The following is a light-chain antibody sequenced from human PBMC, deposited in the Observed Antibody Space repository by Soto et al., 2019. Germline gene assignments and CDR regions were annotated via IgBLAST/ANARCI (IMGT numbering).Light chain of an antibody. Sequence: DIQMTQSPTSLSASVGDRVTITCRASQGIRNFVAWYQQKPGKAPKLLIYAASTLQSGVPSRFSGSGSGTDFTLTINSLQPEDVEIYSCQKYSSVPVFGPGTKVEIK. CDR1: QGIRNF. CDR3: QKYSSVPV. V-gene: IGKV1-27*01. J-gene: IGKJ3*01. CDR2: AAS.